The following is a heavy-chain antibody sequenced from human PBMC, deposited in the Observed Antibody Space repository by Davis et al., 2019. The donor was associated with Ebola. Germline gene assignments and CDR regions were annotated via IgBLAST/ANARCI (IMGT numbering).Heavy chain of an antibody. V-gene: IGHV4-4*02. J-gene: IGHJ6*03. CDR3: ARRYREYYYNLDV. CDR1: GGSISSSNW. CDR2: IYHSGST. Sequence: SETLSLTCAVSGGSISSSNWWSWVRQPPGKGLEWIGEIYHSGSTNYNPSLKSRVTISVDKSKNQFSLKLSSVTAADTAVYYCARRYREYYYNLDVWGQGTTVSVSS. D-gene: IGHD5-18*01.